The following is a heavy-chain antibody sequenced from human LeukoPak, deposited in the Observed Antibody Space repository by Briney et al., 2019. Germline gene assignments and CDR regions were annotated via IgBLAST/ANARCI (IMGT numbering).Heavy chain of an antibody. CDR3: ARGREDYYDSSGFDY. CDR1: GDSLSRGSNY. D-gene: IGHD3-22*01. J-gene: IGHJ4*02. V-gene: IGHV4-61*02. CDR2: IYTSGST. Sequence: PLETLSLTCTVSGDSLSRGSNYCRWIRQPAGKGLELIGRIYTSGSTNYNPSVKSRVTISVDTSKNQFSLKLSSVTAADTAVYYCARGREDYYDSSGFDYWGQGTLVTVSS.